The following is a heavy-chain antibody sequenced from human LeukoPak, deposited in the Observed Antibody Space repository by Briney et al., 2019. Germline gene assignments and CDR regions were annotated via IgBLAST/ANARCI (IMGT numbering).Heavy chain of an antibody. J-gene: IGHJ5*02. D-gene: IGHD6-19*01. Sequence: GASVKVSCKASGGTFSSYTISWVRQAPGQGLEWMGGIIPILGIANYAQKFQGRVTITADRSTSTAYMELSSLRSEDTAVYYCARWSLGSSGTNWFDPWGQGTLVTVSS. V-gene: IGHV1-69*10. CDR2: IIPILGIA. CDR3: ARWSLGSSGTNWFDP. CDR1: GGTFSSYT.